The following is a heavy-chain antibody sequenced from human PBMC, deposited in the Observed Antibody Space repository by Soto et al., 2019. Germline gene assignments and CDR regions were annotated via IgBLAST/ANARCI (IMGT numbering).Heavy chain of an antibody. Sequence: QVQLVESGGGVVQPWRSLRLSCAASGFPFRRNAMHWVRQAPVKGLEWEAVISYDGSNKYYADSVKGRFTISRDNTKNAFDLQLTSLRGEDTAVYSCALNSVAGYYLDLCCQGAMVTVSS. CDR3: ALNSVAGYYLDL. D-gene: IGHD1-7*01. J-gene: IGHJ4*02. CDR2: ISYDGSNK. CDR1: GFPFRRNA. V-gene: IGHV3-30-3*01.